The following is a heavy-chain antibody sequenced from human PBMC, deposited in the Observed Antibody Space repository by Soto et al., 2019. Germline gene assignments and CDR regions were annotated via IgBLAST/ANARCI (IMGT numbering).Heavy chain of an antibody. Sequence: SGPTLVNPTETLTLTCTVSGFSLSNARMGVSWIRQPPGKALEWLAHIFSNDERSYSTSLKSRLTISKDTSKSKVVLTMTNMDPVDTATYYCARITGRGWYWVDWFDPWGQGTLVTVSS. V-gene: IGHV2-26*01. J-gene: IGHJ5*02. D-gene: IGHD6-19*01. CDR2: IFSNDER. CDR1: GFSLSNARMG. CDR3: ARITGRGWYWVDWFDP.